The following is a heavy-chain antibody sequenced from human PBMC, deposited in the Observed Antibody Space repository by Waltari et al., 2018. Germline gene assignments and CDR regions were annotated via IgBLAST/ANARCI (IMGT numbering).Heavy chain of an antibody. V-gene: IGHV4-39*07. CDR1: GGSISSSSNY. D-gene: IGHD6-19*01. Sequence: QLQLQESGPGLVKPSETLSLTCTVSGGSISSSSNYWGWIRQPPGKGLEWIGSIYYSGSTYYNPSLKSRVTISVDTSKNQFSLKLSSVTAADTAVYYCASDNSSGWADYWGQGTLVTVSS. J-gene: IGHJ4*02. CDR3: ASDNSSGWADY. CDR2: IYYSGST.